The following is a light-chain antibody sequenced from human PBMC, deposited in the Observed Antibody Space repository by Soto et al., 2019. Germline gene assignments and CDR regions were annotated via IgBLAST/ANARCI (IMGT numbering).Light chain of an antibody. CDR1: QSVLYSSNNKKY. CDR3: QQYYSTPPT. J-gene: IGKJ3*01. V-gene: IGKV4-1*01. Sequence: DIVMTQSPDSLAVSLGERATINCKSSQSVLYSSNNKKYLAWYQQKPGQPPKLLIYWASTWESGVPDRFSGSGSGTDFTLTISSLQAEDVAVYYCQQYYSTPPTFGPGTKVEVK. CDR2: WAS.